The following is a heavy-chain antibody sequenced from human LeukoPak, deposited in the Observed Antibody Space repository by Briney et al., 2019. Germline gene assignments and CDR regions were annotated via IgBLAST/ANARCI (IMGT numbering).Heavy chain of an antibody. CDR1: GFTFSRYA. Sequence: PGGSLRLSCAGSGFTFSRYAMNWVRQAPGEGLEWVSAISRSGGSTYYADSVKGRSTISRDNSKNTLYLQMNSLRAEDTAVYYCAKPYYYDSSGYEYYYYGMDVWGQGTTVTVSS. J-gene: IGHJ6*02. V-gene: IGHV3-23*01. D-gene: IGHD3-22*01. CDR3: AKPYYYDSSGYEYYYYGMDV. CDR2: ISRSGGST.